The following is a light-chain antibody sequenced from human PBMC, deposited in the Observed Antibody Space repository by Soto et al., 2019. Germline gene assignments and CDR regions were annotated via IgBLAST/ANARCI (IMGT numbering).Light chain of an antibody. CDR2: AAS. CDR1: QSVNSRN. J-gene: IGKJ2*01. V-gene: IGKV3-20*01. Sequence: EIVLTQSPGTLSLSPGERATLSCRASQSVNSRNLAWYQQKPGQAPRLLIYAASSRATGIPDRFSGSGSGTDFTLTSSRLEPDDFAVYYCQQFASSPLFGQGTKLEIK. CDR3: QQFASSPL.